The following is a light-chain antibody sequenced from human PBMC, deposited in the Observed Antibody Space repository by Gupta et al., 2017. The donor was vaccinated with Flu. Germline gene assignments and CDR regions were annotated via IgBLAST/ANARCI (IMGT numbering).Light chain of an antibody. CDR2: GAS. V-gene: IGKV3-15*01. CDR1: QSVSSS. J-gene: IGKJ1*01. Sequence: EIVMTQSPATLSVSPGERATLSCRASQSVSSSLAWYQHKPGQAPRLLIYGASTRATGVPARFSGSGSGTEFALTISSLQSEDFAVYYCQQYNNWPPRTFGQGTKVEI. CDR3: QQYNNWPPRT.